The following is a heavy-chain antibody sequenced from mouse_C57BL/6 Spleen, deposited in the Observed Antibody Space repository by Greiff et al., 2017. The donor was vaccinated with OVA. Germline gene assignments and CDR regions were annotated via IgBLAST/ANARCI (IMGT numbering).Heavy chain of an antibody. V-gene: IGHV1-50*01. CDR3: ARGLEY. J-gene: IGHJ4*01. Sequence: QVQLQQPGAELVKPGASVKLSCKASGYTFTSYWMQWVKQRPGQGLEWIGEIDPSDSYTNYNQKFKGKATLTVDTSSSTAYMQLSSLTSEDSAVYYCARGLEYWGQGTSVTVSS. CDR1: GYTFTSYW. CDR2: IDPSDSYT.